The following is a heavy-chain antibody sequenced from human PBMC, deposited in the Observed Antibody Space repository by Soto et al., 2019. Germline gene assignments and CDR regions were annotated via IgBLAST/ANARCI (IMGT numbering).Heavy chain of an antibody. CDR2: ISAYNGNT. Sequence: QVQLVQSGAEVKKPGASVKVSCKTSGYTFTNFGLSWVRQAPGQGPEGMGWISAYNGNTNYAQNFQGRVTMTTDTSSSTAYMERRSLRSDDTAVYHCAKGGTPIYYWGQGTLVTVSS. V-gene: IGHV1-18*01. J-gene: IGHJ4*02. CDR1: GYTFTNFG. CDR3: AKGGTPIYY. D-gene: IGHD3-16*01.